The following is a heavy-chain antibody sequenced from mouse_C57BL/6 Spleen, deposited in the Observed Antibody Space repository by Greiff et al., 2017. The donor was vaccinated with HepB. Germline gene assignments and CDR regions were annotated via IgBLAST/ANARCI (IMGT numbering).Heavy chain of an antibody. CDR1: GYTFTSYW. J-gene: IGHJ2*01. Sequence: QLQQPGAELVKPGASVKLSCKASGYTFTSYWMQWVKQRPGQGLEWIGEIDPSDSYTNYNQKFKGKATLTVDTSSSTAYMQLSSLTSEDSAVYYCARSDITTVVATDYWGQGTTLTVSS. CDR3: ARSDITTVVATDY. CDR2: IDPSDSYT. V-gene: IGHV1-50*01. D-gene: IGHD1-1*01.